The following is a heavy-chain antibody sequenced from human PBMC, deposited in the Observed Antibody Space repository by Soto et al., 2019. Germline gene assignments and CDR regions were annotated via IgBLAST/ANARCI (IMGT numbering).Heavy chain of an antibody. CDR2: ISSNGVST. CDR3: ARGRSGYKYYDYIWGSGENDYYYYYMDV. D-gene: IGHD3-16*01. Sequence: GGSLRLSCAASGFTFSSYAMHWVRQAPGKGLEYVSAISSNGVSTYYANSVKGRFTISRDNSKNTLYLQMGSLRAEDMAVYYCARGRSGYKYYDYIWGSGENDYYYYYMDVWCKATTVTVYS. CDR1: GFTFSSYA. J-gene: IGHJ6*03. V-gene: IGHV3-64*01.